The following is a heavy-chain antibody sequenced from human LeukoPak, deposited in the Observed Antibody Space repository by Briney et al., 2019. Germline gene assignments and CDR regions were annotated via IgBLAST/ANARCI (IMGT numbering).Heavy chain of an antibody. Sequence: NPSETLSLTCAVYGGSFSGYYWSWIRQAPGKGLEWIGEIKHSGTTNYSPSLKSRVTISVDTSKNQFSLKLRSVTAADTAVYYCARRHWSYNILTGYYFYLDHWGQGTLVTVSS. V-gene: IGHV4-34*01. CDR2: IKHSGTT. CDR1: GGSFSGYY. CDR3: ARRHWSYNILTGYYFYLDH. D-gene: IGHD3-9*01. J-gene: IGHJ4*02.